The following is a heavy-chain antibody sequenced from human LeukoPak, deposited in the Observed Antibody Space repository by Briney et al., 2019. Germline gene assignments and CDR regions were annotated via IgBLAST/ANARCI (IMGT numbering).Heavy chain of an antibody. CDR1: GFTFSSYG. Sequence: GGSLRLSCAASGFTFSSYGMHWVRQAPGKGLEWVAVISYDGSNKYYADSVKGRFTISRDNSKNTLYLQMNSLRAEDTAVYYCARSDIYCSSTSCYTEDPNWFDPWGQGTLVTVSS. D-gene: IGHD2-2*02. J-gene: IGHJ5*02. CDR3: ARSDIYCSSTSCYTEDPNWFDP. V-gene: IGHV3-30*03. CDR2: ISYDGSNK.